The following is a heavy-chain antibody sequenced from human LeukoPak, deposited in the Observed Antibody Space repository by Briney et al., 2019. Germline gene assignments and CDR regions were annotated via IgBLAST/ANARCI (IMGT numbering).Heavy chain of an antibody. J-gene: IGHJ4*02. CDR2: ISGSGGST. CDR1: GFTFSSYA. Sequence: PGGSLRLSCAASGFTFSSYAMSWVRQAPGKGLEWVSAISGSGGSTYYADSVKGRFAISRDNSKNTLYLQMNSLRAEDAAVYYCAHISSSWPDYWGQGTLVTVSS. D-gene: IGHD6-13*01. CDR3: AHISSSWPDY. V-gene: IGHV3-23*01.